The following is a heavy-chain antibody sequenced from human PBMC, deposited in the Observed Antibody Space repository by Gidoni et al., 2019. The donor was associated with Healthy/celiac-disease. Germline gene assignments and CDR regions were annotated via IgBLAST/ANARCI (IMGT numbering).Heavy chain of an antibody. CDR2: IDWDDDK. Sequence: QVTLRESGPALVKPTQTLTLTCTFSGFSLSTSGMCVSWRRQPPGKALEWLARIDWDDDKYYSTSLKTRLTISKDTSKNQVVLTMTNMDPVDTATYYCARVNYDYVWGSYRREGPFDYWGQGTLVTVSS. V-gene: IGHV2-70*15. CDR1: GFSLSTSGMC. D-gene: IGHD3-16*02. J-gene: IGHJ4*02. CDR3: ARVNYDYVWGSYRREGPFDY.